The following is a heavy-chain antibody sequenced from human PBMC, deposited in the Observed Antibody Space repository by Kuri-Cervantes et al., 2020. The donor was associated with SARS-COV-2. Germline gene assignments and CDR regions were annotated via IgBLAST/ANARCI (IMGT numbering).Heavy chain of an antibody. Sequence: GGSLRLSCAASGFTFSSYSMNWVRQAPGKGLERVSYISSSSSTIYYADSVKGRFTISRDNAKNSLYLQMNSLRAEDTAVYYCARDHGYCSSTSCYFDYWGQGTLVTVSS. CDR1: GFTFSSYS. CDR3: ARDHGYCSSTSCYFDY. J-gene: IGHJ4*02. V-gene: IGHV3-48*01. D-gene: IGHD2-2*01. CDR2: ISSSSSTI.